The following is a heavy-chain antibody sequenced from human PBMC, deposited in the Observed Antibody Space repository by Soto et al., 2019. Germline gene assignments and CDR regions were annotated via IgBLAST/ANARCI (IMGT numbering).Heavy chain of an antibody. CDR3: ASDQGVAPTTRTFDI. CDR2: ISSSSTTI. J-gene: IGHJ3*02. CDR1: GFTFSSYS. V-gene: IGHV3-48*01. Sequence: EVQLVESGGGLVQPGGSLRLSCAASGFTFSSYSMNWVRQAPGKGLEWLSYISSSSTTIYYADSMKGRFTISRDNAKNSLYLHMHSLRVEDTAVYYCASDQGVAPTTRTFDIWGQGTMVTVSS. D-gene: IGHD2-15*01.